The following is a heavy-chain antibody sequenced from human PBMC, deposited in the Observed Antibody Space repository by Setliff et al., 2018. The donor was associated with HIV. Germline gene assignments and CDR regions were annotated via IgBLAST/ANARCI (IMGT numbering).Heavy chain of an antibody. V-gene: IGHV4-39*07. CDR2: IYYSGST. CDR1: SGSISSSDYY. CDR3: ARGDPETGTGTYNMNYYFDL. D-gene: IGHD1-7*01. J-gene: IGHJ2*01. Sequence: PSETLSLTCTVSSGSISSSDYYGAWIRQPPGKGLEWIGTIYYSGSTYYNPSLESRVTMSVDTSKNQFSLRSEDTAVYYCARGDPETGTGTYNMNYYFDLWGPGTLVTVSS.